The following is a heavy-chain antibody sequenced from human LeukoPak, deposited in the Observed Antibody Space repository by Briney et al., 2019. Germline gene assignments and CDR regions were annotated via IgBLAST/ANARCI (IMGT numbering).Heavy chain of an antibody. CDR3: AREGVGYYDILTGYYKPSDAFDI. V-gene: IGHV4-59*01. CDR2: IYYSGST. J-gene: IGHJ3*02. CDR1: GGSISSDC. D-gene: IGHD3-9*01. Sequence: PSETLSLTCTVAGGSISSDCWSSIRQTPGKGLGWIGYIYYSGSTNYNPSLKSRVTISVDTSKNQFSLKLSSVTAADTAVYYCAREGVGYYDILTGYYKPSDAFDIWGQGTMVTVSS.